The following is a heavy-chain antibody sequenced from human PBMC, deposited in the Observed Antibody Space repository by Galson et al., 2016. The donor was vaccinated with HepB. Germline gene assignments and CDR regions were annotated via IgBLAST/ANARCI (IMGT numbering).Heavy chain of an antibody. D-gene: IGHD2-8*02. CDR2: ISSSSSYI. J-gene: IGHJ6*02. CDR3: ASEKVVYRTTSFNDGMDV. V-gene: IGHV3-21*01. CDR1: GFTFSSYG. Sequence: SLRLSCAASGFTFSSYGMNWVRQAPGKGLEWVSFISSSSSYIHYADSVKGRFTISRDNAKNSLYLQMNSLRAEDTAVYYCASEKVVYRTTSFNDGMDVWGLGTTVTVSS.